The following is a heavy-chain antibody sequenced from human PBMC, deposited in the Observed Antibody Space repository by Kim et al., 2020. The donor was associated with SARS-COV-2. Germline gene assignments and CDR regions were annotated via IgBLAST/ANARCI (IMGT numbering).Heavy chain of an antibody. V-gene: IGHV3-33*06. D-gene: IGHD3-22*01. Sequence: GGSLRLSCAASGFTFSSYGMHWVRQAPGKGLEWVAVIWYDGSNKYYADSVKGRFTISRDNSKNTLYLQMNSLRAEDTAVYYCAKGDSSGYYKSAFDIWGQGTMVTVSS. CDR3: AKGDSSGYYKSAFDI. CDR2: IWYDGSNK. J-gene: IGHJ3*02. CDR1: GFTFSSYG.